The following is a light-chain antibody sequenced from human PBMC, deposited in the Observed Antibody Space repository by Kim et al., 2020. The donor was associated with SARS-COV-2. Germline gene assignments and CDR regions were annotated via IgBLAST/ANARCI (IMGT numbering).Light chain of an antibody. J-gene: IGKJ3*01. CDR2: GAS. Sequence: LSPGERATLSCRASQSVSSSYLAWYQQKPGQAPRLLIYGASSRATGIPDRFSGSGSGTDFTLTISRLEPEDFAVYYCQQYGNSFTFGPGTKVDIK. CDR3: QQYGNSFT. V-gene: IGKV3-20*01. CDR1: QSVSSSY.